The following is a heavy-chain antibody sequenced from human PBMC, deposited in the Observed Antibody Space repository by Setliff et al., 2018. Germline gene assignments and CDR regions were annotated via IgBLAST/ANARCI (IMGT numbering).Heavy chain of an antibody. D-gene: IGHD6-13*01. CDR2: ISSGSLII. CDR1: GITFSIYS. V-gene: IGHV3-48*01. Sequence: LRLSCAASGITFSIYSMNWVRQAPGKGPEWVSYISSGSLIIYYADSVKGRFTISRDNAKNSLHLQLNSLRAEDTAVYYCAKDESRYSSSWYIYWGQGTLVTVSS. CDR3: AKDESRYSSSWYIY. J-gene: IGHJ4*02.